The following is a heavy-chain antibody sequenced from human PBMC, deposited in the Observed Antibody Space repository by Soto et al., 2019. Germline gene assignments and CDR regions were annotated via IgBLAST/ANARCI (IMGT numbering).Heavy chain of an antibody. D-gene: IGHD3-3*01. CDR3: ASAWSCYYYFDS. V-gene: IGHV3-30*03. Sequence: QVQLVESGGGVVQPGGSLRLSCAASGFTFSNYGMHWVRQAPGKGLEWVAVISYDGNNRYYGDSVKGRVTISRDNFKNTVYLQMNSLRVEDTAVYYCASAWSCYYYFDSWGEGTLVTVSS. J-gene: IGHJ4*02. CDR1: GFTFSNYG. CDR2: ISYDGNNR.